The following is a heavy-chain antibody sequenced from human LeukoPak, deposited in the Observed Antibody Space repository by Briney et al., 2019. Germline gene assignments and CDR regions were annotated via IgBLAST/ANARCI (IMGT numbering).Heavy chain of an antibody. D-gene: IGHD4/OR15-4a*01. J-gene: IGHJ6*03. CDR1: GGSISSYY. CDR3: ARGRGLSGARYYYYYYMDV. CDR2: IYYSGST. Sequence: PSETLSLTCTVSGGSISSYYWSWIRQPRGKGLEWIGYIYYSGSTNYNPSLKSRVTISVDTSKNQFSLKLSSVTAADTAVYYCARGRGLSGARYYYYYYMDVWGKGTTVTVSS. V-gene: IGHV4-59*01.